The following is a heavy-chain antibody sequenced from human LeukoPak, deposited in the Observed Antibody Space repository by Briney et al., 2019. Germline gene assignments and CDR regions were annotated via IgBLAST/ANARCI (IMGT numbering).Heavy chain of an antibody. Sequence: SSETLSLTCTVSDDSISDYYRGWIRQPPGKGLEWIGYFHNSGTSTYNPSLKSRVTISVDTSKNQFSLKLSSVTAADTAVYYCARSGGGAPSSSWYLFDYWGQGTLVTVSS. D-gene: IGHD6-13*01. CDR2: FHNSGTS. V-gene: IGHV4-59*01. CDR3: ARSGGGAPSSSWYLFDY. J-gene: IGHJ4*02. CDR1: DDSISDYY.